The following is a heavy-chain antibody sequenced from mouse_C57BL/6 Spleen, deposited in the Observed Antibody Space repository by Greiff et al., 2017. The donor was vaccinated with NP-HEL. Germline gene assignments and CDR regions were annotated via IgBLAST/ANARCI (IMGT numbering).Heavy chain of an antibody. J-gene: IGHJ2*01. CDR2: ISDGGSYT. CDR3: ARESEGPYYDEENTCYFDY. Sequence: EVMLVESGGGLVKPGGSLKLSCAASGFTFSSYAMSWVRQTPEKRLEWVATISDGGSYTYYPDNVKGRFTISRDNAKNNLYLQMSHLKSEDTAMYYCARESEGPYYDEENTCYFDYWGQGTTLTVSS. CDR1: GFTFSSYA. V-gene: IGHV5-4*01. D-gene: IGHD2-4*01.